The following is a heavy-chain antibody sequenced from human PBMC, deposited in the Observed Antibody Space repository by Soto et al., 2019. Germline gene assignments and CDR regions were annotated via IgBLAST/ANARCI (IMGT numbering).Heavy chain of an antibody. Sequence: QVQLQESGPGLVEPSQTLSLTCTVSGDSISNGYYTWTWIRQPPGKDLERIGHIYTRVNTYSNPSLKSRVTISADTSKNQSSLKLSSVTAADTAVYYCARGPSGDKVDYWGQGTLVTFSS. CDR1: GDSISNGYYT. J-gene: IGHJ4*02. CDR2: IYTRVNT. V-gene: IGHV4-30-4*01. D-gene: IGHD3-10*01. CDR3: ARGPSGDKVDY.